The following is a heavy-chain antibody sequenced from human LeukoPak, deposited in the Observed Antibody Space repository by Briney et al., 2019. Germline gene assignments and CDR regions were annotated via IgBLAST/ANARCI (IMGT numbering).Heavy chain of an antibody. V-gene: IGHV4-30-2*01. J-gene: IGHJ4*02. Sequence: KSSETLSLTCTVSGGSISSGGYYWSWIRQHPGMGLEWIGYISHSGSTYYNPSLKSRVTISVDRSKNQFSLKLSSVTAADTAVYYCAREARWTYDYVWGSYRRVGYFDYWGQGTLVTVSS. CDR1: GGSISSGGYY. D-gene: IGHD3-16*02. CDR2: ISHSGST. CDR3: AREARWTYDYVWGSYRRVGYFDY.